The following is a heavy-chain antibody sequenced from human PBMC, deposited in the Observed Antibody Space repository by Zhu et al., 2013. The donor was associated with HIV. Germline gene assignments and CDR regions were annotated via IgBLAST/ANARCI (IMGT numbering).Heavy chain of an antibody. CDR1: GGTFSSYA. D-gene: IGHD6-13*01. V-gene: IGHV1-69*01. Sequence: QVQLVQSGAEVKKPGSSVKVSCKASGGTFSSYAISWVRQAPGQGLEWMGGIIPIFGTANYAQKFQGRVTITADESTSTAYMELSSLRSEDTAVYYCARDRPLAAAPFSDGMDVWGQGTTVTVSS. J-gene: IGHJ6*02. CDR3: ARDRPLAAAPFSDGMDV. CDR2: IIPIFGTA.